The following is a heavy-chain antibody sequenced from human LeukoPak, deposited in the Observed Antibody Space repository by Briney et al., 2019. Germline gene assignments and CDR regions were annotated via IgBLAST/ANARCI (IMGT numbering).Heavy chain of an antibody. CDR1: GFTSFNFP. D-gene: IGHD3-22*01. J-gene: IGHJ4*02. CDR3: ATGPYYYDSSGYLPSGY. Sequence: TGGSLRLSCEASGFTSFNFPMNWVRKAPGKGLEWVAVISYDGSNKYYADSVKGRFTISRDNSKNTLYLQMNSLRAEDTAVYYCATGPYYYDSSGYLPSGYWGQGTLVTVSS. CDR2: ISYDGSNK. V-gene: IGHV3-30-3*01.